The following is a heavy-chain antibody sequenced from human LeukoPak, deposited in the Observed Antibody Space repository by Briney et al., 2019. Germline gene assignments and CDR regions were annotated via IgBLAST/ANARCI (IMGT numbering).Heavy chain of an antibody. CDR3: ARGGVAIVWGAFDV. D-gene: IGHD3-16*01. J-gene: IGHJ3*01. V-gene: IGHV3-33*01. CDR2: INYDGNQK. Sequence: GGSLRLSCAASGFKFKTYGMHWVRQAPGEGLEWVAVINYDGNQKYYGGSVKGRFTVSRDVSKSSLYLQMSSLRDDDTAVYYCARGGVAIVWGAFDVWGQGTMVTASP. CDR1: GFKFKTYG.